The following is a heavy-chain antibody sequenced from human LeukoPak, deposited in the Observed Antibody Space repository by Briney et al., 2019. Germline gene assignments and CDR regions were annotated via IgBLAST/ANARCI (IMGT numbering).Heavy chain of an antibody. Sequence: GGSLRLSCAASGFTFSSYNMNWVRQAPGKGLEWVSSISSTSRSYIYYADSVKGRFTISRDNSKNTLYLQMNSLRAEDTAVYYCARHLSGVTGYTYGRGIDYWGQGTLVTVSS. CDR2: ISSTSRSYI. CDR1: GFTFSSYN. V-gene: IGHV3-21*01. J-gene: IGHJ4*02. D-gene: IGHD5-18*01. CDR3: ARHLSGVTGYTYGRGIDY.